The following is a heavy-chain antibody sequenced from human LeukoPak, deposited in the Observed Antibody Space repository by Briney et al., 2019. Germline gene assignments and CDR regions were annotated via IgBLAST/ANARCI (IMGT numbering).Heavy chain of an antibody. V-gene: IGHV3-23*01. J-gene: IGHJ6*03. CDR2: ISGSGGTT. D-gene: IGHD3-10*01. CDR1: GFTFTSYG. Sequence: PGGSLRLSCAASGFTFTSYGMTWVRQAPGKGLEWVSVISGSGGTTDYADSVKGRFIISRDNSKNTLFLQMNSLRAEDTAVYYCAKYYGSGSQWARQYSYYYMDVWGKGTTVTISS. CDR3: AKYYGSGSQWARQYSYYYMDV.